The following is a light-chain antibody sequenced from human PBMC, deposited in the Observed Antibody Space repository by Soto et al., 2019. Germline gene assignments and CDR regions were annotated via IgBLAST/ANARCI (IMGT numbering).Light chain of an antibody. Sequence: QSALTQPASVSGSPGQSITISCTGTRSDVGGYNFVSWYQQHPGKVPKLLIYDVTHRPSGVSNRFSASKSANTASLTISGLQAEDEADYYCSSYTSTNTLVFGGGTKLTLL. J-gene: IGLJ2*01. CDR2: DVT. V-gene: IGLV2-14*01. CDR1: RSDVGGYNF. CDR3: SSYTSTNTLV.